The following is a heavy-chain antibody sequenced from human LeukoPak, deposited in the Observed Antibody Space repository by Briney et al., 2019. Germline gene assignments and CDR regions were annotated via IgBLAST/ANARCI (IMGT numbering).Heavy chain of an antibody. CDR2: IFYNGSNK. V-gene: IGHV3-33*01. Sequence: GGSLRLSCAASGFTFSSSGMHRVRQAPGKRLEWVAVIFYNGSNKYYADSVKGRFTISRDNSKNTLYLQMNSLRVEDTAVYYCARAGGYCSGGSCYRGYSWFDPWGQGTLVTVSS. CDR3: ARAGGYCSGGSCYRGYSWFDP. J-gene: IGHJ5*02. CDR1: GFTFSSSG. D-gene: IGHD2-15*01.